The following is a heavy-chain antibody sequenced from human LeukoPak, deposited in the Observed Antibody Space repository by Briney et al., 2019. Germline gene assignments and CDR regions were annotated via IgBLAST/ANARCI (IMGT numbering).Heavy chain of an antibody. Sequence: GGSLRLSCAASGFTFSSYGMHWVRQAPGKGLEWVAVISYDGSNKYYADSVKGRFTISRDNSKNTLYLQMNSLRAEDTAVYYCAGAGTNDYWGQGTLVTVSS. CDR2: ISYDGSNK. CDR3: AGAGTNDY. CDR1: GFTFSSYG. D-gene: IGHD6-13*01. J-gene: IGHJ4*02. V-gene: IGHV3-30*03.